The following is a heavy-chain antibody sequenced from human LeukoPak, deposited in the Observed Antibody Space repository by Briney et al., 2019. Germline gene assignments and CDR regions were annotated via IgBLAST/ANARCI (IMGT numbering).Heavy chain of an antibody. V-gene: IGHV4-39*07. D-gene: IGHD2-8*02. J-gene: IGHJ4*02. CDR2: IFYSENT. CDR1: GGSISSIYYA. Sequence: SETLSLTCTVSGGSISSIYYAWGWIRQPPGKGLEWIGSIFYSENTYYNPSLKSRVIISLDTSKDQFSLKPSSVTAADTAVYYCARTTGGSWYYFDYWGQGTLVTVSS. CDR3: ARTTGGSWYYFDY.